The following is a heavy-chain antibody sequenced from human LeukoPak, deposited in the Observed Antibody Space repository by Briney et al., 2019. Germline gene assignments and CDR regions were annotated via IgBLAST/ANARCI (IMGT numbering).Heavy chain of an antibody. V-gene: IGHV3-74*01. CDR3: VRSLRSADF. CDR2: ISTDGSQT. Sequence: GGSLRLSCAASGFTFSNYWMHWVRQAPGKGLMWVSQISTDGSQTFYADSVKGRFTISRDNAKNTLFLQMDNLRAEDAALYYCVRSLRSADFWGQGTLVTVSS. CDR1: GFTFSNYW. J-gene: IGHJ4*02.